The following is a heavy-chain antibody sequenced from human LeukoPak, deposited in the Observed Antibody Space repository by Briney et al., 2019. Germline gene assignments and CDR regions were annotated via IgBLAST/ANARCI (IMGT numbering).Heavy chain of an antibody. CDR3: ARDRGTWNDDGFDY. CDR1: GGSISSYY. D-gene: IGHD1-1*01. J-gene: IGHJ4*02. Sequence: SETLPLTCTVSGGSISSYYWSWIRQPAGKGLEWIGRIYISGSTNYNPSLKSRVTMSVDTSKNQFSLKLSSVTAADTAVYYCARDRGTWNDDGFDYWGQGTLVTVSS. CDR2: IYISGST. V-gene: IGHV4-4*07.